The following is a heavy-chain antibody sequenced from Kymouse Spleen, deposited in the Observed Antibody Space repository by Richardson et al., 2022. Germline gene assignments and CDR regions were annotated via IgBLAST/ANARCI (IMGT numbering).Heavy chain of an antibody. D-gene: IGHD6-19*01. CDR1: GFTFSSYG. J-gene: IGHJ6*02. CDR2: IWYDGSNK. CDR3: ARDRKKWLVPYYYYGMDV. Sequence: QVQLVESGGGVVQPGRSLRLSCAASGFTFSSYGMHWVRQAPGKGLEWVAVIWYDGSNKYYADSVKGRFTISRDNSKNTLYLQMNSLRAEDTAVYYCARDRKKWLVPYYYYGMDVWGQGTTVTVSS. V-gene: IGHV3-33*01.